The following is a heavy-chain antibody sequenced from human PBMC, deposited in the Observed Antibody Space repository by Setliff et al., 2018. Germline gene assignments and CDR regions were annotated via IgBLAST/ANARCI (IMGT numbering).Heavy chain of an antibody. V-gene: IGHV4-59*01. CDR1: GDSMSSYY. CDR2: VHYSGDS. J-gene: IGHJ4*02. D-gene: IGHD3-10*01. Sequence: SETLSLTCTVSGDSMSSYYWSWIRQSPGKRLEWIGYVHYSGDSNYNPSLKSRVTMSVDTSKDQFSLNLRSVTAADTAVYYCARQPSSGSYYNPRPYYFDFWGQGTLVTVSS. CDR3: ARQPSSGSYYNPRPYYFDF.